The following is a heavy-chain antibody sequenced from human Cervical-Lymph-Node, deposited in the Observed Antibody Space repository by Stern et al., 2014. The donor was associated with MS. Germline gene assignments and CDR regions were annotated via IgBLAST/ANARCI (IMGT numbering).Heavy chain of an antibody. J-gene: IGHJ4*02. V-gene: IGHV1-69*01. CDR1: GGSFINNV. D-gene: IGHD3-10*01. Sequence: VQLVESGAEVKKPGSSVKVSCQASGGSFINNVISWVRQAPGQGLEWMGGTIPIFGTALYAQKFRGRVTIPAAESTRTAYMELSSLRSDDTAVYFCARAASTTSSYNFWGPGTLVTVSS. CDR2: TIPIFGTA. CDR3: ARAASTTSSYNF.